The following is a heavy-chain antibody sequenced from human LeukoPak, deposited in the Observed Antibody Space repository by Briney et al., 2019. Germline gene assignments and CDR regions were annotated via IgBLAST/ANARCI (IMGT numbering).Heavy chain of an antibody. V-gene: IGHV4-34*01. D-gene: IGHD2-21*02. CDR2: THHRAGA. J-gene: IGHJ6*02. CDR3: ARGPVRDDGLTGISYYFGLDV. CDR1: GGSFTDYY. Sequence: PSETLSLTCAVYGGSFTDYYWSWIRHLPGKGLEWIGETHHRAGANYNPSLWGRVTISADTSKNQFSLHLTSVTAADTATFYCARGPVRDDGLTGISYYFGLDVWGHGTTVTVFS.